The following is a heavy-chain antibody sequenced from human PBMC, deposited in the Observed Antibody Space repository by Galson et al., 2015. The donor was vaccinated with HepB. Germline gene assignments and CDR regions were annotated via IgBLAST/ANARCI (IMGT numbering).Heavy chain of an antibody. CDR3: AGSHYDFWSGYYEGAFDI. J-gene: IGHJ3*02. CDR2: ISGSGGST. Sequence: SLRLSCAASGFTFSSYAMSWVRQAPGKGLEWVSTISGSGGSTYYADSVKGRFTISRDNSKNTLYLQMNSLRAEDTAVYYCAGSHYDFWSGYYEGAFDIWGQGTMVTVSS. V-gene: IGHV3-23*01. CDR1: GFTFSSYA. D-gene: IGHD3-3*01.